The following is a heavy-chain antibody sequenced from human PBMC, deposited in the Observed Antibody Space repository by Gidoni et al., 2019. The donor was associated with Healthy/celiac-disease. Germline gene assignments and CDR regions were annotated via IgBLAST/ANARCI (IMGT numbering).Heavy chain of an antibody. J-gene: IGHJ4*02. CDR1: GGSFSGYY. Sequence: QVQLQQWGAGLLKPSETLSLTCAVYGGSFSGYYWSWIRQPPGKGLEWIGEINHSGSTNYNPSLKSRVTISVDTSKNQFALKLSSVTAADTAVYYCARASGYSYGYHYFDYWGQGTLVTVSS. V-gene: IGHV4-34*01. CDR3: ARASGYSYGYHYFDY. CDR2: INHSGST. D-gene: IGHD5-18*01.